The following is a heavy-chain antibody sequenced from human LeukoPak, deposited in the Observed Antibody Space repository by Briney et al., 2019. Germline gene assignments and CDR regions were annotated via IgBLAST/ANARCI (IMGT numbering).Heavy chain of an antibody. J-gene: IGHJ4*02. CDR3: AKDVGKWESLHFFDY. CDR1: GFTFSSYA. Sequence: GGSLRLSCAASGFTFSSYAMTWVRQAPGKGLEWVSAISTSGDNTYYADSVKGRFTISRDDSRNTLYLQMNSLRGDDTAVYYCAKDVGKWESLHFFDYWGQGTLATVSS. CDR2: ISTSGDNT. D-gene: IGHD1-26*01. V-gene: IGHV3-23*01.